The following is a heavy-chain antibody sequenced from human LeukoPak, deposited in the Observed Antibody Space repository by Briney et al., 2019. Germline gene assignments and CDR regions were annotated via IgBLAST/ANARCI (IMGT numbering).Heavy chain of an antibody. V-gene: IGHV4-59*12. D-gene: IGHD3-3*01. CDR3: ARDVKVFGVTSDWFDS. CDR2: IYYSGST. Sequence: SETLSLTCTVSGGSISSYYWSWIRQPPGEGLEWIGYIYYSGSTNYNPSLKSRVTISVDTSKNQFSLKLSSVTAADTAVYYCARDVKVFGVTSDWFDSWGQGTLVTVSS. CDR1: GGSISSYY. J-gene: IGHJ5*01.